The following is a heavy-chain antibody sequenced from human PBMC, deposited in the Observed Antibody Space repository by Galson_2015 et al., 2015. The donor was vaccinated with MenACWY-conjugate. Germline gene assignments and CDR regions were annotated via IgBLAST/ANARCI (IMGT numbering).Heavy chain of an antibody. CDR2: ISASSDST. Sequence: SLKLSCEASGFTFRNYALSWVRQAPGQGLEWVSTISASSDSTYHTDSVQGRFTMSRDESKNTLYLEMNNLRSEYTAVYYCAKDHSARAGHLLGYYFDYWGQGTLVTVSS. CDR3: AKDHSARAGHLLGYYFDY. J-gene: IGHJ4*02. D-gene: IGHD3-10*01. CDR1: GFTFRNYA. V-gene: IGHV3-23*01.